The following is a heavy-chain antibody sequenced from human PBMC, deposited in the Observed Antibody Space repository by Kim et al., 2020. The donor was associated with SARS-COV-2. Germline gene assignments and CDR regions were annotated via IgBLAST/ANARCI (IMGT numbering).Heavy chain of an antibody. CDR1: GGSFSGYY. D-gene: IGHD2-2*01. CDR2: INHSGST. Sequence: SETLSLTCAVYGGSFSGYYWSWIRQPPGKGLEWIGEINHSGSTNYNPSLKSRVTISVDTSKNQFSLKLSSVTAADTAVYYCARGKAIFPGQEPSYYYYGMDVWGQGTTVTVSS. CDR3: ARGKAIFPGQEPSYYYYGMDV. V-gene: IGHV4-34*01. J-gene: IGHJ6*02.